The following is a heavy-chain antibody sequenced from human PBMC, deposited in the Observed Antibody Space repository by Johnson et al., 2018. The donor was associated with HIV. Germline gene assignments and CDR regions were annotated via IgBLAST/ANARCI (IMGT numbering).Heavy chain of an antibody. CDR3: GGGRGSFDI. D-gene: IGHD3-16*01. CDR2: IPYYGSNK. Sequence: QVQLVESGGGVVQPGRSLRLSCAASGFTFISYAMHWVRQAPGKGLEWVSVIPYYGSNKYYADSVKGRFIISRDNSKNTLYLQMSSLGAEEWAVYYCGGGRGSFDIWSQGKMVTVS. V-gene: IGHV3-30-3*01. J-gene: IGHJ3*02. CDR1: GFTFISYA.